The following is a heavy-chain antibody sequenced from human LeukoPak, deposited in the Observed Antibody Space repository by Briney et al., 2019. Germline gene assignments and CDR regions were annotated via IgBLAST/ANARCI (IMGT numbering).Heavy chain of an antibody. D-gene: IGHD3-22*01. V-gene: IGHV4-38-2*01. CDR3: ASYDSCGYYYFDY. Sequence: SETLSLTCAVSGYSISSGYYWGWIRQPPGKGLEWIGSIYHSGSTYYNPSLKSRVTISVDTSKNQFSLKLSSVTAADTAVYYCASYDSCGYYYFDYWGQGTLVTVSS. J-gene: IGHJ4*02. CDR1: GYSISSGYY. CDR2: IYHSGST.